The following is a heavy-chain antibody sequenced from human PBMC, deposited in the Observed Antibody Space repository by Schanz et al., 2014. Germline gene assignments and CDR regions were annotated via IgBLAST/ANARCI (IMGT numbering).Heavy chain of an antibody. CDR2: ISGSGGST. D-gene: IGHD3-10*01. CDR1: GFTFSSYA. V-gene: IGHV3-23*04. Sequence: EVQLVESGGGLVQPGGSLRFSCAASGFTFSSYAMSWVRQAPGKGLEWVSAISGSGGSTYYADSVKGRFIISRDNSKSTLYLQRKSLRADDTAVYYWARAPPLVRGIAGWFGPWGQGSLVTVSS. J-gene: IGHJ5*02. CDR3: ARAPPLVRGIAGWFGP.